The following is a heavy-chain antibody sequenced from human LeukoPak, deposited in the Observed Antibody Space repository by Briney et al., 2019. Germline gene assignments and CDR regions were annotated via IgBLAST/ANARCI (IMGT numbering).Heavy chain of an antibody. D-gene: IGHD2-21*02. CDR3: ASRPETCGGDCSVDY. V-gene: IGHV3-30-3*01. J-gene: IGHJ4*02. CDR2: ISYDESNK. Sequence: GRSLRLSCAASGFTFSSYAMHWVRQAPGKGLEWVAVISYDESNKYYTDSVKGRFTISRDNSKNTLYLQMNSLRAEDTAVYYCASRPETCGGDCSVDYWGQGTLVTVSS. CDR1: GFTFSSYA.